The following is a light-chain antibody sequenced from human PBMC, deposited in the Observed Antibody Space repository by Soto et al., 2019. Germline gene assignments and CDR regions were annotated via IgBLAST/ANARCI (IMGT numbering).Light chain of an antibody. CDR3: QQYNSYSPLVYT. J-gene: IGKJ2*01. Sequence: DIQMTKSPSTLSASVGDRVTITCRASQSISSWLAWYQHKPGKAPKLLIYDASSLESGVPSRFSDSGSGKEFSLTISCLQPDVFATYYSQQYNSYSPLVYTFGQGTKLAIK. V-gene: IGKV1-5*01. CDR1: QSISSW. CDR2: DAS.